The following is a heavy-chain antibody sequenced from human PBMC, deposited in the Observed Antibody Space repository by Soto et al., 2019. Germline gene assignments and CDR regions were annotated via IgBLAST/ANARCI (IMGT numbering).Heavy chain of an antibody. CDR1: GGSISDYY. D-gene: IGHD6-13*01. CDR2: IFASGST. Sequence: SETLSLTCTVSGGSISDYYWSWIRQPAGKGLEWIGRIFASGSTNYNPSLKSRVTMSVDRSKNQFSLRLSSVTAADTAIYYCARGYSSNWYSDYWGQGTLVTAPQ. CDR3: ARGYSSNWYSDY. J-gene: IGHJ4*02. V-gene: IGHV4-4*07.